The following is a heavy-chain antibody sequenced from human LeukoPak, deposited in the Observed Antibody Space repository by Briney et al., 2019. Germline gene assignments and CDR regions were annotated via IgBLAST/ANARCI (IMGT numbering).Heavy chain of an antibody. D-gene: IGHD5-18*01. V-gene: IGHV3-20*01. J-gene: IGHJ4*02. CDR2: ITWNGGTT. Sequence: PGGSLRLSCAASGFTFDDHGMNWVRQAPGEGLEWVSGITWNGGTTGYSDSVRGRFTISRDNAKNSLYLQMNSLRAEDTAFYRCVRDRSYGAFDSWGLGTLVTVSS. CDR3: VRDRSYGAFDS. CDR1: GFTFDDHG.